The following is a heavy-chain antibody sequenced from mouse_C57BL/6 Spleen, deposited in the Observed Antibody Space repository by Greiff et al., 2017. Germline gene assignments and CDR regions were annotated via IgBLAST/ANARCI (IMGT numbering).Heavy chain of an antibody. D-gene: IGHD1-1*01. Sequence: VQLQQSGPELVKPGDSVKISCKASGYSFTGYFMNWVMQSHGKSLEWIGRINPYNGDTFYNQKFKGKATLTVDKSSSTAHMELRSLTSEDSAVYYGARSYYYGSSYYYAMDDWGQGTSVTVSS. CDR1: GYSFTGYF. CDR3: ARSYYYGSSYYYAMDD. CDR2: INPYNGDT. V-gene: IGHV1-20*01. J-gene: IGHJ4*01.